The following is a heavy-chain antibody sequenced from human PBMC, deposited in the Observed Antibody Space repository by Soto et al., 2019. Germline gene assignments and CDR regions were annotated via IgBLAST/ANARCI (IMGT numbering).Heavy chain of an antibody. V-gene: IGHV3-74*01. CDR2: INTDGSAT. CDR1: GFTFSSYW. J-gene: IGHJ4*02. Sequence: GGSLRLSCVASGFTFSSYWMHWVRQAPGKGLMWVSRINTDGSATTYADSVKGRFTISRDNAKNTLYLQLNSLRAEDTAVYYCARNLPTINPDYWGQGTLVTVSS. CDR3: ARNLPTINPDY.